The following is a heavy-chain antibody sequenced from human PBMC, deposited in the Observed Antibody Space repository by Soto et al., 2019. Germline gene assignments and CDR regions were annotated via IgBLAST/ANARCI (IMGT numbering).Heavy chain of an antibody. CDR1: GYSFTSYW. CDR2: IYPGDSDT. Sequence: GESLKISCKGSGYSFTSYWIGWVRQMPGKGLEWMGIIYPGDSDTRYSPSFQGQVTISADKSISTAYLQWSSLKASDTAMYYCARWVPAAGDYYYYYYYMDVWGKGTTVTVSS. J-gene: IGHJ6*03. CDR3: ARWVPAAGDYYYYYYYMDV. V-gene: IGHV5-51*01. D-gene: IGHD2-2*01.